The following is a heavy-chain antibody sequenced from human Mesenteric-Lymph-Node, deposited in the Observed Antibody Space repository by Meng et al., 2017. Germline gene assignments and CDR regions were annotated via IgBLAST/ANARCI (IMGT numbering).Heavy chain of an antibody. V-gene: IGHV3-74*01. CDR3: ARDLRDYDF. CDR2: TIPDGTAT. Sequence: EVQLVESGGGLVQPGGSLRLSCAGSGFRFSSYFMYWVRQAPGKGLVWVSRTIPDGTATTYADSVKGRFTISRDNAKNTLYLEMNGLRAEDTAVYYCARDLRDYDFWGQGTLVTVSS. CDR1: GFRFSSYF. J-gene: IGHJ4*02.